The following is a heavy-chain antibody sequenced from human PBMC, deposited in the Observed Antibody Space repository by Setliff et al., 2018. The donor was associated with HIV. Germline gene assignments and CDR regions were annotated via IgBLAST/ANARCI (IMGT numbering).Heavy chain of an antibody. J-gene: IGHJ4*02. Sequence: PSETLSLTCTVSGGSISGYYWSWIRLPPGKGLEWIGSIYYSGATYYNPSLKSRVTLSVDTSNNQFSLKLSSVTAADAAVYYCARGWEGGMDYWGQGALVTVSS. CDR3: ARGWEGGMDY. CDR1: GGSISGYY. D-gene: IGHD1-26*01. CDR2: IYYSGAT. V-gene: IGHV4-59*12.